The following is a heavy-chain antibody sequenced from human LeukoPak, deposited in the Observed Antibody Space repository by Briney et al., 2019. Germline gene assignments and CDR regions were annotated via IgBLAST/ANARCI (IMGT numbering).Heavy chain of an antibody. V-gene: IGHV4-30-2*03. CDR2: IYYTGSA. J-gene: IGHJ4*02. CDR1: GGSISSGGYF. D-gene: IGHD5-18*01. CDR3: ARHPERYSYFDY. Sequence: SETLSLTCAVSGGSISSGGYFWSWIRQPPGKGLEWIGSIYYTGSAYYNPSLKSRVTMSVDTSKNQFSLRLSSVTAADTAVYSCARHPERYSYFDYWGQGTLVTVSS.